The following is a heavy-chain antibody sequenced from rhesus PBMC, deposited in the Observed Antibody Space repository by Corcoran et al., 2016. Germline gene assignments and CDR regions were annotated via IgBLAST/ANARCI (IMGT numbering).Heavy chain of an antibody. Sequence: QLQLQESGPGLVKSSETLSLPCAVSGAFFNSNSWTWSRQPPGKGLEGIGRISGAGGSTSDNPSLTRRVTISRDTSKNQFSLKLNSVTAADTAVYYCGRGRVVNDRGLDSWGQGVLVTVSS. CDR1: GAFFNSNS. D-gene: IGHD3-28*01. CDR3: GRGRVVNDRGLDS. J-gene: IGHJ4*01. V-gene: IGHV4-147*01. CDR2: ISGAGGST.